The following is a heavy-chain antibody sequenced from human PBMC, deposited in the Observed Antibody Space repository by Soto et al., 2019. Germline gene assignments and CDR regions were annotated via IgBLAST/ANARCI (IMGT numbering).Heavy chain of an antibody. D-gene: IGHD2-15*01. V-gene: IGHV5-51*01. CDR2: IYPGDSDT. Sequence: GESLKISCKGSGYSFTSSWIGWVRQMPGKGLEWMAIIYPGDSDTRYGPSFQGQVTISADKSISTAYLQWSSLKASDTAMYYCARHVGGHCSGGSCYWTFDAFDIWGQGPMVTVSS. CDR3: ARHVGGHCSGGSCYWTFDAFDI. J-gene: IGHJ3*02. CDR1: GYSFTSSW.